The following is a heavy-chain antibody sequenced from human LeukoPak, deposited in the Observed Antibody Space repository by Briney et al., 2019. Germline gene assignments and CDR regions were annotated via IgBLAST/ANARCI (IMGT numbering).Heavy chain of an antibody. D-gene: IGHD2/OR15-2a*01. V-gene: IGHV4-61*05. CDR3: ASAPHVNYFDY. Sequence: SETLSLTCTVSGGSISSSSYYWGWIRQPPGKGLEWIGYISYGGSTNYNPSLKSRVTISIDTSKNQFSLKLSSVTAADTAVYYCASAPHVNYFDYWGQGALVTVST. CDR1: GGSISSSSYY. J-gene: IGHJ4*02. CDR2: ISYGGST.